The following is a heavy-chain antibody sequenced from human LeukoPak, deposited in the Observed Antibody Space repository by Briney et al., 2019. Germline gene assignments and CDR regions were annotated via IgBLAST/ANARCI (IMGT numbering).Heavy chain of an antibody. D-gene: IGHD2-15*01. Sequence: GGSLRLSCAPSGFTFSIYVMSWVREAPGRGVGWVSAISGSGGSTYYADSVKGRYTISRDNSKNTLYLQMNSMRAEDTAVYYCAKDLRVAAFDIWGQGTMVIVSS. J-gene: IGHJ3*02. CDR2: ISGSGGST. CDR1: GFTFSIYV. V-gene: IGHV3-23*01. CDR3: AKDLRVAAFDI.